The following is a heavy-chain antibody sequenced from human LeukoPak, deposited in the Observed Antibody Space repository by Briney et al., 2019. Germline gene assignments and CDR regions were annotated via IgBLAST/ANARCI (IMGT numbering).Heavy chain of an antibody. V-gene: IGHV1-2*02. CDR1: GYTFTDYY. J-gene: IGHJ3*02. CDR2: INPNSGGT. CDR3: ARAAPVVYDVFDI. Sequence: GASVKVSCKASGYTFTDYYLHWVRQAPGQGLEWMGWINPNSGGTNYAQKFQGRVTMPRATSIRTAYMELSRPRSDDTAVYYCARAAPVVYDVFDIWGQGTMVTVSS. D-gene: IGHD3-22*01.